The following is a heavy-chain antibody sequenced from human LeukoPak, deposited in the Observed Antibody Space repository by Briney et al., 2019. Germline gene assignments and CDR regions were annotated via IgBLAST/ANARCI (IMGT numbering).Heavy chain of an antibody. J-gene: IGHJ4*02. D-gene: IGHD5-18*01. CDR2: ISAYNGNT. CDR1: GYTFTSYG. V-gene: IGHV1-18*01. CDR3: AREAADVDTAMVSPEVDY. Sequence: GASVKVSCKASGYTFTSYGISWVRQAPGQGLEWMGWISAYNGNTNYAQKLQGRVTMNTDTSTRTAYMELRSLRSDDTAVYYCAREAADVDTAMVSPEVDYWGQGTLVTVSS.